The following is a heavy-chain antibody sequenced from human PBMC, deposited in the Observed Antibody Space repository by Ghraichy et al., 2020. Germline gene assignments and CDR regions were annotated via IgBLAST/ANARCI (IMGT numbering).Heavy chain of an antibody. Sequence: SETLSLTCAVYGGSFSGYYWSWIRQPPGKGLEWIGEINHSGSTNYNPSLKSRVTISVDTSKNQFSLKLSSVTAADTAVYYCARGTYCSSTSCYGAYYYYGMDVWGQGTTVTVSS. J-gene: IGHJ6*02. CDR3: ARGTYCSSTSCYGAYYYYGMDV. D-gene: IGHD2-2*01. CDR2: INHSGST. V-gene: IGHV4-34*01. CDR1: GGSFSGYY.